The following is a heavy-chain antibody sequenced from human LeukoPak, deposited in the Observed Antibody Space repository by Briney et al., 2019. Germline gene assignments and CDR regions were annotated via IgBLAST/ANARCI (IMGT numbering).Heavy chain of an antibody. CDR1: GGSISSSSYY. D-gene: IGHD4-23*01. J-gene: IGHJ3*02. V-gene: IGHV4-39*07. CDR2: IYYSGST. CDR3: ARDETTYYGGNSIAFDI. Sequence: SETLSLTCTVSGGSISSSSYYWGWIRQPPGKGLEWIGSIYYSGSTYYNPSLKSRVTISVDTSKNQFSLKLSSVTAADTAVYYCARDETTYYGGNSIAFDIWGQGTMVTVSS.